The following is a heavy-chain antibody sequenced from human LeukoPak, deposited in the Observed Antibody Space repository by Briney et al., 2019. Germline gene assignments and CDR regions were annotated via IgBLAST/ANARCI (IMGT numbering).Heavy chain of an antibody. CDR3: ASWLHRGSFDY. Sequence: GRSLRLSCAASGFTFSSYAMHWVRQAPGKGLEWVAVISYDGSNKYYADSVKGRFTISRDNAKNSLYLQMNSLRAEDTAVYYCASWLHRGSFDYWGQGTLVTVSS. CDR1: GFTFSSYA. D-gene: IGHD5-24*01. CDR2: ISYDGSNK. J-gene: IGHJ4*02. V-gene: IGHV3-30-3*01.